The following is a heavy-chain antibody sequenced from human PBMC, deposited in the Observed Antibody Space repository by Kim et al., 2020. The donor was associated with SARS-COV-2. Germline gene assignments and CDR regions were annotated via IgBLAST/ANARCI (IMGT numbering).Heavy chain of an antibody. V-gene: IGHV3-74*01. CDR3: VKGGNYIYSLMDV. J-gene: IGHJ6*02. D-gene: IGHD5-18*01. Sequence: YADSVGGRFTMSRDNGKHMVYLEMSSLGAEDTAVYFCVKGGNYIYSLMDVWGQGTTVTVSS.